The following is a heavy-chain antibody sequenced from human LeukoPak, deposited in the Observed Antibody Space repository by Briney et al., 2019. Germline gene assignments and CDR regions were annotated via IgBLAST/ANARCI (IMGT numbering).Heavy chain of an antibody. D-gene: IGHD6-19*01. J-gene: IGHJ4*02. CDR1: GYSISSGYY. V-gene: IGHV4-38-2*02. CDR3: ARHATVGSSGWYGGPDFDY. Sequence: SETLSLTCTVSGYSISSGYYWGWIRQPPGKGLEWIGSIYHSGSTYYNPSLKSRVTISVDTSKNQFSLKLSSVTAADTAVYYCARHATVGSSGWYGGPDFDYWGQGTLVTVSS. CDR2: IYHSGST.